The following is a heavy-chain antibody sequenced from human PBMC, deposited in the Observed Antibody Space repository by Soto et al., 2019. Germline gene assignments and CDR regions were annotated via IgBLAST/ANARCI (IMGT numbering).Heavy chain of an antibody. J-gene: IGHJ4*02. V-gene: IGHV3-23*01. D-gene: IGHD6-13*01. CDR3: AYSSTPFDY. Sequence: PGGSLRLSCAASGFTFNKAWAHWIRQAPGKGLEWVSAISGSGGSTYYADSVKGRFTISRDNSKNTLYLQMNSLRAEDTAVYYCAYSSTPFDYWGQGTLVTVSS. CDR1: GFTFNKAW. CDR2: ISGSGGST.